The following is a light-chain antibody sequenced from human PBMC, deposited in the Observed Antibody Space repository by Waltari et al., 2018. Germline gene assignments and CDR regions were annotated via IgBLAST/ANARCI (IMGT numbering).Light chain of an antibody. J-gene: IGKJ4*01. Sequence: DIVMTQSPDSLAVSLGERATINCKSSQSVLYTSNNKNYLAWYQQKPGQPPKLRIYLATTRESGVPDRCSGSGSGTDFTLTISSLQAEDVAVYYCQQYYSTPLTFGGGTKVEIK. CDR2: LAT. CDR3: QQYYSTPLT. CDR1: QSVLYTSNNKNY. V-gene: IGKV4-1*01.